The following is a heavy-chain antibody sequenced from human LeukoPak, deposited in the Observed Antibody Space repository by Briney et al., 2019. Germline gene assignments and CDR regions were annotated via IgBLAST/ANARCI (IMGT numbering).Heavy chain of an antibody. V-gene: IGHV3-23*01. CDR2: ISGSGSST. D-gene: IGHD1-14*01. Sequence: GGSLRLPYAASGFTFSSYAMSWVRQAPGKGLEWVSAISGSGSSTYYADSVKGRFTISRDNSKNTLYLQMNSLRAEDTAVYYCAKEPGPQKPNWFDPWGQGTLVTVSS. CDR3: AKEPGPQKPNWFDP. CDR1: GFTFSSYA. J-gene: IGHJ5*02.